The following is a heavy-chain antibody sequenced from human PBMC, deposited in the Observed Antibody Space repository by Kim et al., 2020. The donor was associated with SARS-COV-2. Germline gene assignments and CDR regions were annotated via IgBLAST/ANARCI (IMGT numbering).Heavy chain of an antibody. J-gene: IGHJ6*01. CDR2: ISAYNGNT. Sequence: ASVKVSCKASGYTFTSYGISWVRQAPGQGLEWMGWISAYNGNTNYAQKLQGRVTMTTDTSTSTAYMELRSLRSDDTAVYYCARDGAGYCSGGSCFNGDYYYYYGMDVWGQGTTVTVSS. CDR1: GYTFTSYG. V-gene: IGHV1-18*01. CDR3: ARDGAGYCSGGSCFNGDYYYYYGMDV. D-gene: IGHD2-15*01.